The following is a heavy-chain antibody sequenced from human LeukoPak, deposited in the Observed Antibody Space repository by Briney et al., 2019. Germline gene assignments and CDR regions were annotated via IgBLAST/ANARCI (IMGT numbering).Heavy chain of an antibody. V-gene: IGHV4-39*02. CDR1: GGSISSSSYY. D-gene: IGHD2-2*01. Sequence: SETLSLTCTVSGGSISSSSYYWGWIRQPPGKGLEWIGSIYYSGSTYYNPFLKSRVTISVDTSKNQFSLKLSSMTAADTAVYYCARESGNIVVVPAAWGYFDYWSQGTLVTVSS. CDR2: IYYSGST. CDR3: ARESGNIVVVPAAWGYFDY. J-gene: IGHJ4*02.